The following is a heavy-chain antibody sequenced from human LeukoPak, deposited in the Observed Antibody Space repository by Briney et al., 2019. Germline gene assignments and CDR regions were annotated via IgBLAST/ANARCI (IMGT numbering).Heavy chain of an antibody. CDR3: ARQIAVADADY. J-gene: IGHJ4*02. D-gene: IGHD6-19*01. V-gene: IGHV3-21*01. Sequence: GGSLRLSCAASGFTFSSYSMNWVRQAPGKGLEWVSSISTSSSYIYYADSVKGRFTISRDNAKKSLYLQMNSLRAEDTAVYYCARQIAVADADYWGQGTLVTVSS. CDR2: ISTSSSYI. CDR1: GFTFSSYS.